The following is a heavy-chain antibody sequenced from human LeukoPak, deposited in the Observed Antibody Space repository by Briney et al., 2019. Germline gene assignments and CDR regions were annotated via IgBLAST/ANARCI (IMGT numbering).Heavy chain of an antibody. D-gene: IGHD2-15*01. Sequence: PGGSLRLSWVASGVTFGSYSVIWGRQAPGQGLEWVSSISSSSSYIYYADSVKGRFTICRDNAKNSLYLQMNSLRAEDTAVYYCASDQAAGYWGQGTLVTVSS. CDR2: ISSSSSYI. CDR1: GVTFGSYS. V-gene: IGHV3-21*01. CDR3: ASDQAAGY. J-gene: IGHJ4*02.